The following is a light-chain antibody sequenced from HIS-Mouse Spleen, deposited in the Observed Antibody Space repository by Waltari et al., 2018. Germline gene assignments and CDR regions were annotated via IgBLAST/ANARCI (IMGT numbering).Light chain of an antibody. V-gene: IGLV3-25*03. CDR1: AIPKQS. J-gene: IGLJ2*01. Sequence: SYELTQPPSVSVSPGPTARITCSGYAIPKQSANWHQQKPGQSPVLLIYKDSERPSGIPERFSGSSSGTTVTLTISGVQAEDEADYYCQSANRSGTYVVFGGGTKLTVL. CDR3: QSANRSGTYVV. CDR2: KDS.